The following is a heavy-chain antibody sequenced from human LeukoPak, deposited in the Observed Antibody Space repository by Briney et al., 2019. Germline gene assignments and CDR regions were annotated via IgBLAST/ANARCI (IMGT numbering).Heavy chain of an antibody. CDR2: IKQDGSEK. CDR3: ARVGGGDGSGWSTTDY. CDR1: GFTFSSYW. Sequence: GGSLRLSCAASGFTFSSYWMSWVRQAPGKGLEWVANIKQDGSEKYYVDSVKGRFTISRDNAKNSLYLQMNSLRVEDTAMYHCARVGGGDGSGWSTTDYWGQGTLVTISS. V-gene: IGHV3-7*01. D-gene: IGHD6-19*01. J-gene: IGHJ4*02.